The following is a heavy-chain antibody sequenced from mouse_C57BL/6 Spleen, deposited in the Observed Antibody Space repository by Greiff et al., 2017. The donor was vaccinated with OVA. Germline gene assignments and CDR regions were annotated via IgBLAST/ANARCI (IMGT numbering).Heavy chain of an antibody. V-gene: IGHV1-80*01. Sequence: VKLVESGAELVKPGASVKISCKASGYAFSSYWMNWVKQRPGKGLEWIGQIYPGDGDPNYNGKFKGKATLTADKSSSTAYMQLSSLTSEDSAVYFGARPPYDYDETWFAYWGQGTLVTVSA. D-gene: IGHD2-4*01. CDR2: IYPGDGDP. J-gene: IGHJ3*01. CDR3: ARPPYDYDETWFAY. CDR1: GYAFSSYW.